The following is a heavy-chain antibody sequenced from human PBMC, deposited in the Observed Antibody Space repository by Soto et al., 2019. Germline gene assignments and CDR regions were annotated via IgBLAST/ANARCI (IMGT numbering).Heavy chain of an antibody. CDR2: IIAHNGNT. D-gene: IGHD3-16*01. CDR3: ARDRKYGGGNYNNGMDV. J-gene: IGHJ6*02. CDR1: GYTFTTSG. Sequence: GASVKVSCKASGYTFTTSGINWVRQAPGQGLEWMGGIIAHNGNTKYGQKFEGRVTMTADASTSTAYLEMRSLRSDDTAIYFCARDRKYGGGNYNNGMDVWGQGTTVTVSS. V-gene: IGHV1-18*04.